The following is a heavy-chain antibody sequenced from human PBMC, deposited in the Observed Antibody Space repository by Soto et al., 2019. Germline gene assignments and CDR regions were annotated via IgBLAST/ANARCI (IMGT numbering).Heavy chain of an antibody. D-gene: IGHD7-27*01. Sequence: QVQLVESGGGVVQPGRSLRLSCAASGFTFSSYGMHWVRQAPGKGLVWVAVIWYDGSNKYYADSVKGRFSISRDNSKHTLYLQMNSLRAEDTAVYYCAREGTGEDAFDIWGQGTMVTVSS. CDR3: AREGTGEDAFDI. J-gene: IGHJ3*02. V-gene: IGHV3-33*01. CDR1: GFTFSSYG. CDR2: IWYDGSNK.